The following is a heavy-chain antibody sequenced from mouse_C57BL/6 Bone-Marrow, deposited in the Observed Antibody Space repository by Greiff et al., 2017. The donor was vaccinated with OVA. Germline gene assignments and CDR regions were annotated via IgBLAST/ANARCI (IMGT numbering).Heavy chain of an antibody. J-gene: IGHJ3*01. CDR3: AEGYYVVAD. CDR1: GYTFTSYG. Sequence: VQLQQSGAELVRPGSSVKMSCKTSGYTFTSYGINWVKQRPGQGLEWIGYIYIGTGYTEYNEKFKGKATLTSATSSSTAYMQFISLTSEDSEIYFWAEGYYVVADWGQGTRVTVSA. CDR2: IYIGTGYT. D-gene: IGHD2-3*01. V-gene: IGHV1-58*01.